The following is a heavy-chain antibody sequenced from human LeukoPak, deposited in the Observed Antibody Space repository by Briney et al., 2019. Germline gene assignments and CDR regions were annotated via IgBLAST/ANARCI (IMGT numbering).Heavy chain of an antibody. CDR1: GFTFSSDS. CDR3: ARDPGYSSGWFDY. Sequence: GSLRLSCVVSGFTFSSDSMSWVRQAPGKGLEWVSSISASSNFISYADSVKGRFTISRDNAKKSLYLQMNSVRAEDTAVYYCARDPGYSSGWFDYWGQGALVTVSS. J-gene: IGHJ4*02. D-gene: IGHD6-19*01. V-gene: IGHV3-21*01. CDR2: ISASSNFI.